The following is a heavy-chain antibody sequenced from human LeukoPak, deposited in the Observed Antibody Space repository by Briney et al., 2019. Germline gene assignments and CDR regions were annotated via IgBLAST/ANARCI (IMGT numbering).Heavy chain of an antibody. D-gene: IGHD4-17*01. V-gene: IGHV1-69*10. Sequence: HGASVKVSCKASGGTFSTYAISWVRQAPGQGLEWMGGITPILGTANYAQKFQGRVTINADQSTSTAYMELSSLRSEDTAVYYCARSLIDYGVSYDAFDIWGQGTMVTISS. CDR2: ITPILGTA. J-gene: IGHJ3*02. CDR1: GGTFSTYA. CDR3: ARSLIDYGVSYDAFDI.